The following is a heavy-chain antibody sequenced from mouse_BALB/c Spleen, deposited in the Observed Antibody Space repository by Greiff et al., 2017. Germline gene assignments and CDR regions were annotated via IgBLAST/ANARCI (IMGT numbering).Heavy chain of an antibody. J-gene: IGHJ4*01. CDR3: ARPIYYDYDDAMDY. CDR1: GYTFTNYW. Sequence: VHLVESGAELVRPGTSVKISCKASGYTFTNYWLGWVKQRPGHGLEWIGDIYPGGGYTNYNEKFKGKATLTADTSSSTAYMQLSSLTSEDSAVYFCARPIYYDYDDAMDYWGQGTSVTVSS. CDR2: IYPGGGYT. V-gene: IGHV1-63*02. D-gene: IGHD2-4*01.